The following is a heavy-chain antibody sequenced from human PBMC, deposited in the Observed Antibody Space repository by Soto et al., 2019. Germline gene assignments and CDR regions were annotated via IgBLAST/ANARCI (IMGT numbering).Heavy chain of an antibody. Sequence: QVQLQESGPGLVKPSQTLSLTCTVSGGSISSGGYYWSWIRQHPGKGLEWIGYIYYSGSTYYNPSLKGRVTISVDTSKNQFSLKLSSVTAADTAVYYCARGDYYDSSGYSGLLYNWFDPWGQGTLVTVSS. V-gene: IGHV4-31*03. J-gene: IGHJ5*02. CDR1: GGSISSGGYY. CDR2: IYYSGST. D-gene: IGHD3-22*01. CDR3: ARGDYYDSSGYSGLLYNWFDP.